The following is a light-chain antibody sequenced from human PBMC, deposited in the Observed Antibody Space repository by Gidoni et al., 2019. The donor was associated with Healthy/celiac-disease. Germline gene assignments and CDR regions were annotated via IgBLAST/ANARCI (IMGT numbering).Light chain of an antibody. CDR2: AAS. Sequence: DIQMTQSPSSLSASVGDRVTITCRASQSISSYLNWYQQKPGKAPKLLIYAASSLQSGVPSRFSGIGSGTDFTLTISCLQPEAFATYYCQQSYSTPCSFGQGTKLEIK. J-gene: IGKJ2*04. CDR3: QQSYSTPCS. CDR1: QSISSY. V-gene: IGKV1-39*01.